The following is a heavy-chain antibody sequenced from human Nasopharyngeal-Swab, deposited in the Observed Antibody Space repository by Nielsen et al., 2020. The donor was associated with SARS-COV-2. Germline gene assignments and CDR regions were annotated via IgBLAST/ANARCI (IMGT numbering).Heavy chain of an antibody. V-gene: IGHV5-51*01. D-gene: IGHD5-18*01. CDR3: VRQDTVMYKGAPDI. CDR1: GYSFPNYW. Sequence: GESLKISCKGSGYSFPNYWIGWVRQMPGKGLEWMGIIYPGDSDIRYSPSFQGQVTISADKSISTAYLQWSSLKASDTAIYYCVRQDTVMYKGAPDIWGQGTMVTVSS. CDR2: IYPGDSDI. J-gene: IGHJ3*02.